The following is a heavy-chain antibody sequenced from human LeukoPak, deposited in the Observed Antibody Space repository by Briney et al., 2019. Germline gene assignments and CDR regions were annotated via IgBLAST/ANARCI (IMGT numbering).Heavy chain of an antibody. D-gene: IGHD3-22*01. CDR3: ARAPYDSSGYYLTPPPFDY. V-gene: IGHV1-69*13. J-gene: IGHJ4*02. CDR1: GYIFISYG. Sequence: ASVKVSCKASGYIFISYGISWVRQAPGQGLEWMGGIIPIFGTANYAQKFQGRVTITADGSTSTAYMELSSLRSEDTAVYYCARAPYDSSGYYLTPPPFDYWGQGTLVTVSS. CDR2: IIPIFGTA.